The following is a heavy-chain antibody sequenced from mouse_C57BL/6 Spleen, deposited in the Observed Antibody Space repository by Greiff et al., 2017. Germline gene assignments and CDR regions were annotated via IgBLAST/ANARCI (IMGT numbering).Heavy chain of an antibody. CDR1: DYTFTSSW. CDR2: IDPSDSYT. CDR3: AGGGYCGAD. J-gene: IGHJ3*01. V-gene: IGHV1-69*01. Sequence: VQLQQPGAELVLPGASVKLSCKASDYTFTSSWMPWVKQRPGQGLEWIGEIDPSDSYTNYTQKFKGKSTLSVDNTSSTAYMQLSSLTSEDSAVYYGAGGGYCGADRGQGTLVTVSA.